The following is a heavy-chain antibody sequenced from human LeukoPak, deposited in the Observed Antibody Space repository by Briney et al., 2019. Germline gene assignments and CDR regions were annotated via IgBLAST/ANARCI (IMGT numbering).Heavy chain of an antibody. CDR3: ATQGLRTRNDY. Sequence: PSETLSLTCTVSGGSISSGDYYWSWIRQPPGKGLEWIGYIYYSGSTYYNPSLKSRVTISVGTSKNQSSLQLSSVPAADTAVYYCATQGLRTRNDYWGQGTLVTVSS. CDR2: IYYSGST. J-gene: IGHJ4*02. CDR1: GGSISSGDYY. V-gene: IGHV4-30-4*08.